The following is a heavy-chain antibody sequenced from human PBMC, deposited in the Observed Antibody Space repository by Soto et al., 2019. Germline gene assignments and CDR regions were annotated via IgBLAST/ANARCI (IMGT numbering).Heavy chain of an antibody. Sequence: ASVKVSCKPSGYTFSGYYVPWVRQAPGQELAGMGVFKPTGGGSTSYAQRFPGRVTVTSDTYTSTVYMELGSLRIDDNAGHFCASDYGSGGEMGGWGQGTRVTVAS. CDR1: GYTFSGYY. CDR3: ASDYGSGGEMGG. D-gene: IGHD3-10*01. V-gene: IGHV1-46*01. CDR2: FKPTGGGST. J-gene: IGHJ6*01.